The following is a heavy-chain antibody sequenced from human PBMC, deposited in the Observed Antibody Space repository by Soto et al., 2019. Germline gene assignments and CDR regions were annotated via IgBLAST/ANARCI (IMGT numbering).Heavy chain of an antibody. J-gene: IGHJ6*02. CDR2: IYYSGST. V-gene: IGHV4-31*03. CDR1: GGSISSGGYY. D-gene: IGHD6-6*01. Sequence: SETLSLTCTVSGGSISSGGYYWSWIRQHPGKGLEWIGYIYYSGSTYYNPSLKSRVTISVDTSKNQFSLKLSSVTAADTAVYYCARDAARDYYYYGMDVWGQGTTVTVSS. CDR3: ARDAARDYYYYGMDV.